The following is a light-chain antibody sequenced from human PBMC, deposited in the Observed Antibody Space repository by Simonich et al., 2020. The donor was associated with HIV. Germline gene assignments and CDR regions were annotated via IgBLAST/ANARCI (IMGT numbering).Light chain of an antibody. CDR3: QQYNSYPIT. V-gene: IGKV1-13*02. Sequence: AIQLTQSPSSLSASVGDRVTITCRTSQDIWSALAWYQQKPGKAPKSLIYAESSLQSGVPSKFSGSGSGTDLTLTISSLQPEDFATYYCQQYNSYPITFGQGTRLEIK. CDR1: QDIWSA. CDR2: AES. J-gene: IGKJ5*01.